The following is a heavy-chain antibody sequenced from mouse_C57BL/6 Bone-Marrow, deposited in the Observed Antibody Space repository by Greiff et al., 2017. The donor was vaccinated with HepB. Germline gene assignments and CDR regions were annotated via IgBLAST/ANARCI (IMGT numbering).Heavy chain of an antibody. CDR1: GFNIKDDY. CDR3: TTPYRPY. J-gene: IGHJ3*01. Sequence: LQQSGAELVRPGASVKLSCTASGFNIKDDYMHWVKQRPEQGLEWIGWIDPENGDTEYASKFQGKATITADTSSNTAYLQLSSLTSEDTAVYYCTTPYRPYWGQGTLVTVSA. D-gene: IGHD2-14*01. V-gene: IGHV14-4*01. CDR2: IDPENGDT.